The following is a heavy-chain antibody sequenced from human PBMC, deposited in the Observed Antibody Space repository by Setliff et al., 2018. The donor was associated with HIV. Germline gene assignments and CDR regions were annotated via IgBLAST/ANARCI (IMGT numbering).Heavy chain of an antibody. Sequence: GASVKVSCKASGYTFTSDYIHWVRQAPGQGLEWMGGIIPIFGTANYAQKFQGRVTITTDESTRTAYLELSSLRSDDSAVYFCAKEQEIGSYLDPWGQGTLVTVSS. CDR3: AKEQEIGSYLDP. D-gene: IGHD2-2*02. J-gene: IGHJ5*02. CDR1: GYTFTSDY. V-gene: IGHV1-69*05. CDR2: IIPIFGTA.